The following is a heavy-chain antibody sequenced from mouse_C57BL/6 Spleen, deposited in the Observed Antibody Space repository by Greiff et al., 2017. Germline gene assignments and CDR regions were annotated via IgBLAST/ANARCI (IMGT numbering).Heavy chain of an antibody. CDR1: GYTFTGYW. Sequence: VQLQQSGAELMKPGASVKLSCKATGYTFTGYWREGVKQRPGHGLEGIGEILPGRGSTNKKEKFKGKATVTADTSSNTAYSQLSSLTTEVSAIVFCASAGGTRWFAYWGQGTLLTVSA. D-gene: IGHD4-1*01. V-gene: IGHV1-9*01. CDR3: ASAGGTRWFAY. CDR2: ILPGRGST. J-gene: IGHJ3*01.